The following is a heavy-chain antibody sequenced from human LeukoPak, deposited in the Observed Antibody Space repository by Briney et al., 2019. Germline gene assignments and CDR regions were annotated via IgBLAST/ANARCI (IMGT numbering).Heavy chain of an antibody. V-gene: IGHV3-30-3*01. J-gene: IGHJ4*02. CDR3: ASIVGATHFDY. Sequence: PGGSLRLSCAASGFTFSSYAMHWVRQAPGKGLEWVAVISYDGSNKYYADSVKGRFTISRDNYKNTLYLQMNSLRAEDTAVYYCASIVGATHFDYWGQGTLVTVSS. CDR2: ISYDGSNK. CDR1: GFTFSSYA. D-gene: IGHD1-26*01.